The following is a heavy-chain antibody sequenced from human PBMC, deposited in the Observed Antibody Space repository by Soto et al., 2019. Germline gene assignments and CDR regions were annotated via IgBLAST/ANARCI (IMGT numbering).Heavy chain of an antibody. D-gene: IGHD3-16*02. Sequence: SLRLSCAASGFTFSSYAMSWVRQAPGKGLEWVSAISGSGGSTYYADSVKGRFTISRDNSKNTLYLQMNSLRAEDTAVYYCAKFWDNWGSYHYYYMDVWGKGTTVTVSS. J-gene: IGHJ6*03. CDR2: ISGSGGST. CDR1: GFTFSSYA. V-gene: IGHV3-23*01. CDR3: AKFWDNWGSYHYYYMDV.